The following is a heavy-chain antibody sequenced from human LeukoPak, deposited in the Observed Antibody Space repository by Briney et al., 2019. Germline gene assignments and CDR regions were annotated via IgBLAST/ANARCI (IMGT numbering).Heavy chain of an antibody. CDR1: GYTFTNYY. V-gene: IGHV1-46*01. CDR3: ARDNSIGGRGWWFHP. CDR2: INPSGGST. D-gene: IGHD4-23*01. Sequence: ASVRVSCKASGYTFTNYYMHWVRQAPGQGLEWMGLINPSGGSTSYAEKFQGRVIMTRDMSTTTDYMERSSLRSEDTAVYYCARDNSIGGRGWWFHPWGQGTLVTVSS. J-gene: IGHJ5*02.